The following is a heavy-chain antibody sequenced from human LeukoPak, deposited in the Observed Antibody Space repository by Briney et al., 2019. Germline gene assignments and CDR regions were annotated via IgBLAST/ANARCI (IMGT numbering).Heavy chain of an antibody. CDR2: IYPGDSDT. V-gene: IGHV5-51*01. J-gene: IGHJ5*02. D-gene: IGHD5-24*01. CDR1: GYSFTSYW. CDR3: ARKEGPEMAAFRA. Sequence: GESLKISCKGSGYSFTSYWIGWVRQMPGKGLEWMGIIYPGDSDTRYSPSFRGQVTISADKSISTAYLQWSSLKDSDTAMYYCARKEGPEMAAFRAWGQGTLVTVSS.